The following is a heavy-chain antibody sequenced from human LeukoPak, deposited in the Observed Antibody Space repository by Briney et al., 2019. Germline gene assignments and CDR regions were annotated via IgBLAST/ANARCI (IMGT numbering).Heavy chain of an antibody. CDR2: IYHSGST. D-gene: IGHD3-22*01. CDR3: ARLQRITMNAFDV. V-gene: IGHV4-4*02. J-gene: IGHJ3*01. Sequence: TASETLSLTCAVSGVSISSSNWWSWVRQPPGKGLEWIGEIYHSGSTNYNPSLKSRVTISVDKSKNQFSLKLSSVTAADTAVYYCARLQRITMNAFDVWGQGTMVTVSS. CDR1: GVSISSSNW.